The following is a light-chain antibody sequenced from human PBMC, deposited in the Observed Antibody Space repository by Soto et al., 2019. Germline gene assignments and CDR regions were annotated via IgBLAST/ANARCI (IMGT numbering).Light chain of an antibody. J-gene: IGLJ1*01. Sequence: QSALTQPASVSGSPGQSITISCTGTSSDVGGYNYVSWYQQHPGKAPKLMIYEVSNRPSRVSNRFSGSKSGNTASLTISGHQAEDEADYDCSSYTRSSTSYVFGTGTKLTVL. CDR1: SSDVGGYNY. CDR3: SSYTRSSTSYV. CDR2: EVS. V-gene: IGLV2-14*01.